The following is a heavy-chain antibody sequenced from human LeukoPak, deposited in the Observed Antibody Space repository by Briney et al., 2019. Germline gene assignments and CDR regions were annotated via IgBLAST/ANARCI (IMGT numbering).Heavy chain of an antibody. CDR3: ARTGEGEDYYDSSVNY. CDR1: GGTFSSYA. V-gene: IGHV1-69*04. Sequence: ASVTVSCKASGGTFSSYAISWVRQAPGQGLEWMGRIIPILGIANYAQKFQGRVTITADKSTSTAYMELSSLRSEDTAVYYCARTGEGEDYYDSSVNYWGQGTLVTVSS. J-gene: IGHJ4*02. CDR2: IIPILGIA. D-gene: IGHD3-22*01.